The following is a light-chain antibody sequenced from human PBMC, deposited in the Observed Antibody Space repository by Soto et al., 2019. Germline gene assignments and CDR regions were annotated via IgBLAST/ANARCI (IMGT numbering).Light chain of an antibody. CDR2: EVS. V-gene: IGLV2-14*01. CDR1: SSDVGGYNF. J-gene: IGLJ2*01. Sequence: QSALTQPASVSGSPGQSITISCTGTSSDVGGYNFVSWYRQHPDKAPKLMIFEVSNRPSGVSNRFSGSKSGNTASLTISGLQAEDEAEYYCAAWDDSLNGVVFGGGTKLTVL. CDR3: AAWDDSLNGVV.